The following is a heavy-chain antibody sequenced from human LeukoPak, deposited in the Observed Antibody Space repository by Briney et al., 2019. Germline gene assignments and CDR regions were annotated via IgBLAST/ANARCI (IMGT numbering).Heavy chain of an antibody. D-gene: IGHD1-26*01. CDR2: IYHSGST. CDR3: ARSGAQWELHFDY. V-gene: IGHV4-34*01. CDR1: GGSFSGYY. J-gene: IGHJ4*02. Sequence: SETLSLTCAVYGGSFSGYYWSWIRQPPGKGLEWIGEIYHSGSTNYNPSLKSRVTISVDKSKNQFSLKLSSVTAADTAVYYCARSGAQWELHFDYWGQGTLVTVSS.